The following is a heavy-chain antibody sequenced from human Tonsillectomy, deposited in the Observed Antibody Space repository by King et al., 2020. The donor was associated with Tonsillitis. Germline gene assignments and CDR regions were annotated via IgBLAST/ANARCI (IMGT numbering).Heavy chain of an antibody. D-gene: IGHD1-26*01. Sequence: VQLVVSGAEVKKPGSSVKVSCKASGGTFSSYGISWVRQAPGQGLEWMGGGIPTFGSANYAQKFQGRVTITADESTTTAYMGLSSLTSEATAVYYCAGGQVGPFSSAAFEIWGQGTMVTVSS. J-gene: IGHJ3*02. CDR1: GGTFSSYG. CDR2: GIPTFGSA. CDR3: AGGQVGPFSSAAFEI. V-gene: IGHV1-69*01.